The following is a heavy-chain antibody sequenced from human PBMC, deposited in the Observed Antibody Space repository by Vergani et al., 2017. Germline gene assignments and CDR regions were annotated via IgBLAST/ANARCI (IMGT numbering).Heavy chain of an antibody. Sequence: EVQLVQSGAEVKKPGESLRISCKGSGYSFTSYWISWVRQMPGKGLEWMGRIDPSDSYTNYSPSFQGHVTISADKSISTAYLQWSSLKASDTAMYYCARLGVPAASVGWFDAWGEGTLVTVSS. J-gene: IGHJ5*02. CDR3: ARLGVPAASVGWFDA. V-gene: IGHV5-10-1*01. CDR1: GYSFTSYW. D-gene: IGHD2-2*01. CDR2: IDPSDSYT.